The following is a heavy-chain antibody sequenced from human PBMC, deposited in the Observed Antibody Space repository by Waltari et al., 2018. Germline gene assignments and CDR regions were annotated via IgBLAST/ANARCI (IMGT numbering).Heavy chain of an antibody. CDR3: ARIYGSGSPIPSVDY. CDR2: IYHSGST. V-gene: IGHV4-39*01. Sequence: QLQLQESGPGLVKPSETLSLTCTVSGGSISRRNYYWGWIRQPPGKGLVWSGSIYHSGSTYYNPSLKSRVTISVDTSKNQFSLKLTSVTAADTAVYYCARIYGSGSPIPSVDYWGQGTLVTVSS. D-gene: IGHD3-10*01. J-gene: IGHJ4*02. CDR1: GGSISRRNYY.